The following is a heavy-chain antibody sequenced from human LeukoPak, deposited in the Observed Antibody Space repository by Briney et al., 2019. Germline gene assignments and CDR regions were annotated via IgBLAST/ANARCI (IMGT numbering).Heavy chain of an antibody. D-gene: IGHD4-23*01. J-gene: IGHJ4*02. CDR3: ARDMDYGGNSESPHDY. CDR2: INPSGGST. Sequence: ASVKVSCKASGYTLTSYYMHWVRQAPGQGLEWMGIINPSGGSTSYAQKFQGRVTMTRDTSTSTVYMELSSLRSEDTAVYYCARDMDYGGNSESPHDYWGQGTLVTVSS. CDR1: GYTLTSYY. V-gene: IGHV1-46*01.